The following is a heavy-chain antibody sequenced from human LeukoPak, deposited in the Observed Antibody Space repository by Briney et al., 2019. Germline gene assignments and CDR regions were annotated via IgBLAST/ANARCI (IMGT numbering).Heavy chain of an antibody. V-gene: IGHV3-7*01. D-gene: IGHD1-20*01. CDR3: ARLNWNWFDP. J-gene: IGHJ5*02. CDR1: GFTFSSYA. CDR2: IKQDGSEK. Sequence: GGSLRLSCAASGFTFSSYAMSWVRQAPGKGLEWVANIKQDGSEKYYVDSVKGRFTISRDNAKNSLYLQMNSLRAEDTAVYYCARLNWNWFDPWGQGTLVTVSS.